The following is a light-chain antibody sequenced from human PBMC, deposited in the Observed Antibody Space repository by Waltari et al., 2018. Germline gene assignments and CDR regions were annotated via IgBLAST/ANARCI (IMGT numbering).Light chain of an antibody. V-gene: IGKV2-28*01. CDR3: MQALQASAS. CDR1: QSLLQSNGYNY. J-gene: IGKJ5*01. Sequence: DIVLTQSPLSLPVTPGEPASISCRSSQSLLQSNGYNYVDWYLQKPGQSPQLLIHLGANRAPGVPDRFSGTVSGADVTLKISRVEAEDVGIYYCMQALQASASFGQGKRLEIK. CDR2: LGA.